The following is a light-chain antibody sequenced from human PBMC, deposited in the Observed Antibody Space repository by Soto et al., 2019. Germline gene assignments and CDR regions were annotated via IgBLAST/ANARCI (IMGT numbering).Light chain of an antibody. CDR2: AAS. V-gene: IGKV1-9*01. J-gene: IGKJ3*01. CDR3: QRLNSNPIT. CDR1: QGISSY. Sequence: DIQLTEAPSFLSASVGDRVSITGRASQGISSYLAWYQQKPGKDPKLLIYAASTLQSGVPSRFSGSGSGTEFHITISRRHPEDFATYYCQRLNSNPITIGAGTKVDIK.